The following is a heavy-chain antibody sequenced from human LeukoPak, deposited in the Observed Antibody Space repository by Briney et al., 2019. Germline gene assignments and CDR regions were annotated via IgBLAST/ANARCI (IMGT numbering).Heavy chain of an antibody. CDR2: IRSKAYGGTT. Sequence: GGSLRLSCAASGVTFSVAARTWVRQAPGKGLEWVGFIRSKAYGGTTEYAACVKGRFTISRDDSKSIAYLQMNSLKTEDTAVYYCTRVLGIGPYYFDYWGQGTLVTVSS. J-gene: IGHJ4*02. CDR3: TRVLGIGPYYFDY. V-gene: IGHV3-49*04. D-gene: IGHD3-16*01. CDR1: GVTFSVAA.